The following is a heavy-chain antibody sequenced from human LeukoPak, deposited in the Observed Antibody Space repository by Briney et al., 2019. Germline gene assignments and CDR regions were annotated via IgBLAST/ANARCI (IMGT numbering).Heavy chain of an antibody. Sequence: ASVKVSCKASGYTFTSYYMHWVRQAPGQGLEWMGIINPSGGSTSYAQKFQGRVTMTRNTSISTAYMELSSLRSEDTAVYYCASVPRTYYYGSGSYYYFDYWGQGTLVTVSS. CDR1: GYTFTSYY. J-gene: IGHJ4*02. CDR3: ASVPRTYYYGSGSYYYFDY. CDR2: INPSGGST. D-gene: IGHD3-10*01. V-gene: IGHV1-46*01.